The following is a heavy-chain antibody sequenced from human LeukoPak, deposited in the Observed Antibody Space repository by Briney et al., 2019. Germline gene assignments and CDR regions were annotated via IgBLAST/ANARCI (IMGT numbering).Heavy chain of an antibody. CDR3: ARVPPLSIVGATTPDAFDI. CDR1: GFTSSSYS. Sequence: GGSLRLSCAASGFTSSSYSMNWVRQAPGKGLEWVSSISSSSYIYYADSVKGRFTISRDNAKNSLYLQMNSLRAEDTAVYYCARVPPLSIVGATTPDAFDIWGQGTMVTVSS. CDR2: ISSSSYI. J-gene: IGHJ3*02. D-gene: IGHD1-26*01. V-gene: IGHV3-21*01.